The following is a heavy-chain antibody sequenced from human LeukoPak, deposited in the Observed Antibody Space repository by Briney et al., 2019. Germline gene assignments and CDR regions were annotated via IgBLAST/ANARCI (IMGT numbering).Heavy chain of an antibody. Sequence: SETLSLTCTVSGGSISSYYWSWIRQPAGKGLEWIGRIYTSGSTNYNPSLKSGVTMSVDTSKNQFSLKLSSVTAADTAVYYCAKEFPRLGRVDYWGQGTLVTVSS. D-gene: IGHD6-19*01. J-gene: IGHJ4*02. CDR2: IYTSGST. V-gene: IGHV4-4*07. CDR1: GGSISSYY. CDR3: AKEFPRLGRVDY.